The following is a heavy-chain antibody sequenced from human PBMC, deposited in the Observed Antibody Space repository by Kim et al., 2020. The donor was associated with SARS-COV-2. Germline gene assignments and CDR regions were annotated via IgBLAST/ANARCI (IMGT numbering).Heavy chain of an antibody. CDR3: ARGGSSSWYLLIGPHFDL. CDR1: GGSFSGYY. J-gene: IGHJ2*01. D-gene: IGHD6-13*01. V-gene: IGHV4-34*01. Sequence: SETLSLTCAVYGGSFSGYYWSWIRQPPGKGLEWIGEINHSGSTNYNPSLKSRVTISVDTSKNQFSLKLSSVTAADTAVYYCARGGSSSWYLLIGPHFDLWGRGTLVTVSS. CDR2: INHSGST.